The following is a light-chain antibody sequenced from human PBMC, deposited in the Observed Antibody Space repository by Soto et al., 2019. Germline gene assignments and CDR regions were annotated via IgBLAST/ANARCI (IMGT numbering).Light chain of an antibody. CDR2: DAS. CDR3: QRYGSYPST. CDR1: QNTAIW. Sequence: DIRLTQSPSTLSAAVGDRVTITCRASQNTAIWLAWHHQKPGKAPKALIYDASRLDSGVPSRFSGSGSGTEFTLTISSLLPDDFGIYYCQRYGSYPSTFGQGTRVEV. J-gene: IGKJ1*01. V-gene: IGKV1-5*01.